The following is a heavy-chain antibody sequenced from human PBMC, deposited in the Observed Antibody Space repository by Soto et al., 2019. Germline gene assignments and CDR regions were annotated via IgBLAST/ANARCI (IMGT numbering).Heavy chain of an antibody. V-gene: IGHV4-31*03. J-gene: IGHJ4*02. D-gene: IGHD4-17*01. CDR1: GGSISSGGYY. CDR2: IYYSGST. Sequence: SETLSLTCTVSGGSISSGGYYWSWIRQHPGKGLEWIGYIYYSGSTYYNPSLKSRVTISVDTSKNQFSLKLSSVTAADTAVYYCARVLSREPTVTTFDYWGQGTLVTVSS. CDR3: ARVLSREPTVTTFDY.